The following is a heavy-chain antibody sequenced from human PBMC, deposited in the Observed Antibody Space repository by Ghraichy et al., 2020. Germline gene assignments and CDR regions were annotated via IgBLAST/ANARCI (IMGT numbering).Heavy chain of an antibody. CDR1: GGSISSSSYY. Sequence: SETLSLTCTVSGGSISSSSYYWGWIRQPPGKGLEWIGSIYYSGSTYYNPSLKSRVTISVDTSKNQFSLKLSSVTAADTAVYYCARRDYDILTGYSRVYNWFDPWGQGSLVTFSS. V-gene: IGHV4-39*07. CDR2: IYYSGST. D-gene: IGHD3-9*01. CDR3: ARRDYDILTGYSRVYNWFDP. J-gene: IGHJ5*02.